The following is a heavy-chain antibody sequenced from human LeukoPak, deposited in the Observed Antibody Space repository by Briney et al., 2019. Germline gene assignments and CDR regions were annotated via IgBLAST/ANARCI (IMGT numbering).Heavy chain of an antibody. Sequence: SETLSLTCTVTGASITRRYWSWIRQPPGKGLEWIGYINYSGNTNYNPSLKSRVTISVDTSKNQFSLKLSSVTAVDTAVYYCGRGGGGSYLEYSFDYWGQGTLVTVSS. D-gene: IGHD3-10*01. CDR1: GASITRRY. V-gene: IGHV4-59*11. CDR3: GRGGGGSYLEYSFDY. J-gene: IGHJ4*02. CDR2: INYSGNT.